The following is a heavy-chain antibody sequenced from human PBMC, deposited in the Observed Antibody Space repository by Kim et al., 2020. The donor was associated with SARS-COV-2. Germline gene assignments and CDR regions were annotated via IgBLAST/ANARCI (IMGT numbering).Heavy chain of an antibody. D-gene: IGHD2-2*01. CDR2: INQDGSQK. Sequence: GGSLRLSCVDSGFSFSNYYMSWVRQAPGKGLEWVANINQDGSQKYYVDSVKGRFTVSRDNAKNSLYLQMSSLTAEDAAVYFCAGGTSGPNWFDPWGRGSLVTVSS. J-gene: IGHJ5*02. CDR1: GFSFSNYY. CDR3: AGGTSGPNWFDP. V-gene: IGHV3-7*01.